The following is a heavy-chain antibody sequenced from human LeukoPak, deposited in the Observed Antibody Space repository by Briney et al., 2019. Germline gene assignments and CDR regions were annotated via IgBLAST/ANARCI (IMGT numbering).Heavy chain of an antibody. J-gene: IGHJ4*02. Sequence: GGSLRLSCAASGFTFSSYGMHWVRQAPGKGLEWVAVISYDGSNKYYADSVKGRFTISRDNSKNTLYLQMNSLRAEDTAVYYCARHTMVRGLGDYWGQGTLVTVSS. D-gene: IGHD3-10*01. CDR3: ARHTMVRGLGDY. CDR2: ISYDGSNK. V-gene: IGHV3-30*03. CDR1: GFTFSSYG.